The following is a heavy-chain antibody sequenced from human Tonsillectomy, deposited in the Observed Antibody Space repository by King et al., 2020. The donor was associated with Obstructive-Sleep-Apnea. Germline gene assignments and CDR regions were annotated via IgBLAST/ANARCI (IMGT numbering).Heavy chain of an antibody. CDR2: IYYSGST. CDR1: GGSISSYY. Sequence: VQLQESGPGLVKPSETLSLTCTVSGGSISSYYWSWIRQPPGKGLEWIGYIYYSGSTNYNPSLKSRVTISVDTSKNQFSLKLSSVTAADTAVYYCARVKFEDSSGYYYFDYWGQGTLVNVSS. J-gene: IGHJ4*02. CDR3: ARVKFEDSSGYYYFDY. V-gene: IGHV4-59*01. D-gene: IGHD3-22*01.